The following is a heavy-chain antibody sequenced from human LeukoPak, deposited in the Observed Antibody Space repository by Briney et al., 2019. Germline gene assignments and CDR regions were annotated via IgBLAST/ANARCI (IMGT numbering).Heavy chain of an antibody. D-gene: IGHD2-8*01. CDR1: GGSFSGYY. CDR2: INHSGST. J-gene: IGHJ1*01. CDR3: ARGLYFRAEYFQH. Sequence: SETLSLTCAVYGGSFSGYYWSWIRQPPGKGLEWIGEINHSGSTNYNPSPKSRVTISVDTSKNQFSLKLSSVTAADTAVYYCARGLYFRAEYFQHWGQGTLVTVSS. V-gene: IGHV4-34*01.